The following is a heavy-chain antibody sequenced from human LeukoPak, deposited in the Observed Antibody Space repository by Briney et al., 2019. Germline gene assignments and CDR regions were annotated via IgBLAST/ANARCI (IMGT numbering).Heavy chain of an antibody. CDR1: GGSISSYY. J-gene: IGHJ6*02. CDR2: IYYSGST. CDR3: ARDLISVAGTDYGMDV. Sequence: SETLSLTCTVSGGSISSYYWSWVRQPPGKGLEWIGYIYYSGSTNYNPSLTSGVTISVDTSKNQFSLKLSSVTAADTAVYYCARDLISVAGTDYGMDVWGQGTTVTVSS. D-gene: IGHD6-19*01. V-gene: IGHV4-59*01.